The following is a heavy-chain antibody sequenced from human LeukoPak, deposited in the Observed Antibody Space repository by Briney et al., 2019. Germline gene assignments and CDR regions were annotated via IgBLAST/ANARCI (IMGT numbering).Heavy chain of an antibody. Sequence: KPGGSLRLSCAASGFTFSAYSMNWVRQAPGKGLEWVSSITPSSSSIFYADSVKVRFTISRDNAKNLLYLQMSSLRAEDTAVYYCASDYDSPFDFWGQGTLVTVSS. CDR1: GFTFSAYS. CDR3: ASDYDSPFDF. D-gene: IGHD5-12*01. V-gene: IGHV3-21*06. J-gene: IGHJ4*02. CDR2: ITPSSSSI.